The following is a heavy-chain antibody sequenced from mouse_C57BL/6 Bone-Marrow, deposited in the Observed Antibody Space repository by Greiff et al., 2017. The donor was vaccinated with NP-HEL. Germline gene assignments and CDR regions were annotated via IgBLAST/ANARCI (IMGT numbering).Heavy chain of an antibody. CDR2: IYPGSGNT. CDR3: ARGYDYGYYFDY. V-gene: IGHV1-76*01. J-gene: IGHJ2*01. CDR1: GYTFTDYY. Sequence: QVQLKQSGAELVRPGASVKLSCKASGYTFTDYYINWVKQRPGQGLEWIARIYPGSGNTYYNEKFKGKATLTAEKSSSTAYMQLSSLTSEDSAVYFCARGYDYGYYFDYWGQGTTLTVSS. D-gene: IGHD2-4*01.